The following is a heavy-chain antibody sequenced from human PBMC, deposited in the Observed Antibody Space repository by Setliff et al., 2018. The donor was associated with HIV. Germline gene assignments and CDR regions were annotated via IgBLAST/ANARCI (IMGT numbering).Heavy chain of an antibody. CDR1: GAPFNGYY. Sequence: SETLSLTCAVYGAPFNGYYWAWIRQFPAKGLEWIGEIYHSGIVNYNPSLQSRVTISTDASKNQFSLRLKSVTVADTAVYYCARVRLRVPPSIFDFWGMGSLVTVSS. CDR2: IYHSGIV. CDR3: ARVRLRVPPSIFDF. D-gene: IGHD2-2*01. V-gene: IGHV4-34*01. J-gene: IGHJ4*02.